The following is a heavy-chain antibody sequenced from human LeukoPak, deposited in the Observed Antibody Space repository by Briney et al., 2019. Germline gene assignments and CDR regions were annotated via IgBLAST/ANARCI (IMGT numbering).Heavy chain of an antibody. J-gene: IGHJ3*01. CDR3: ATDKVRGVVWGAADDALDV. CDR1: GFTFNSSG. D-gene: IGHD3-10*01. V-gene: IGHV3-33*01. CDR2: IYYDGGYD. Sequence: GKSLRLSCAASGFTFNSSGIHWVRQAPGKGLEWVAFIYYDGGYDYYLDSVKGRFTVSTDSSKNIAYLQMNDLRTEDTAVYYCATDKVRGVVWGAADDALDVWGQGTMVTVSS.